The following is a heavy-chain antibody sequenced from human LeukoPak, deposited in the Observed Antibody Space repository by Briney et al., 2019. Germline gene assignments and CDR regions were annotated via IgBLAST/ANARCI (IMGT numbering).Heavy chain of an antibody. CDR1: GFTVSSNY. D-gene: IGHD1-26*01. V-gene: IGHV3-20*04. CDR2: INWNGGST. J-gene: IGHJ4*02. Sequence: GGSLRLSCAASGFTVSSNYMSWVRQAPGKGLEWVSGINWNGGSTGYADSVKGRFTISRDNAKNSLYLQMNSLRAEDTALYYCARVRGQVGATYDYWGQGTLVTVSS. CDR3: ARVRGQVGATYDY.